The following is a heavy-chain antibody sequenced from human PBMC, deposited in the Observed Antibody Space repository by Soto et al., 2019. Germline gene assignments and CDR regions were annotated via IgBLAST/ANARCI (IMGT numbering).Heavy chain of an antibody. CDR3: ANPPRVIVVVTAFDY. Sequence: PGGSLRLSCAASGFTFSRYAMSWVRQAPGKGLEWVSAISGSGNSTYYADSVKGRFTISRDNSKNTLHLQMNSLRAEDTAVYFCANPPRVIVVVTAFDYWGQGALVTVSS. J-gene: IGHJ4*02. CDR1: GFTFSRYA. D-gene: IGHD3-22*01. CDR2: ISGSGNST. V-gene: IGHV3-23*01.